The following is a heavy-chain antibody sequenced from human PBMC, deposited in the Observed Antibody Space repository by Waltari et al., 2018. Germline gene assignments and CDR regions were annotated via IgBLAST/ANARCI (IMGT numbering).Heavy chain of an antibody. D-gene: IGHD6-6*01. J-gene: IGHJ4*02. CDR1: GFTFSSYW. CDR3: ARDLPLRTAAQDY. CDR2: IKQDGSEK. V-gene: IGHV3-7*01. Sequence: EVQLVESGGGLVQPGGSLRLSCAASGFTFSSYWMSWVSQAPGKGLEWVANIKQDGSEKYYVDSVKGRFTISRDNAKNSLYLQMNSLRAEDTAVYYCARDLPLRTAAQDYWGQRTLVTVSS.